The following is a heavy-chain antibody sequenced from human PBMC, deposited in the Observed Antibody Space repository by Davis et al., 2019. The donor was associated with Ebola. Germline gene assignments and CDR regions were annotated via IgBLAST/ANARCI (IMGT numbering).Heavy chain of an antibody. CDR3: ARIRYDCWSGYLDY. Sequence: PGGSLRLSCAASGFTVSSNYMSWVRQAPGKGLEWVSVIYSGGSTYYGDSVKGRFTISKDNSKNTLYLQMSSLSAEDTAVYYCARIRYDCWSGYLDYWGQGTLVTVSS. V-gene: IGHV3-53*01. CDR2: IYSGGST. CDR1: GFTVSSNY. D-gene: IGHD3-3*01. J-gene: IGHJ4*02.